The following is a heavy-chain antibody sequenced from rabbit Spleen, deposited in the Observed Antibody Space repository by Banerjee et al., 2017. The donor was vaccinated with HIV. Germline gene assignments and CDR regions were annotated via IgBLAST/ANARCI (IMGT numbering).Heavy chain of an antibody. CDR3: ARGDGASGDGSTRVEL. V-gene: IGHV1S45*01. J-gene: IGHJ3*01. Sequence: QEQLEESGGDLVKPEGSLTLTCTASGFSFSSSYSMSWVRQAPGKGLEWIACIYAGNSGSTYYASWAKGRFTIFRTSSATVTLQMTSLTAADTATYFCARGDGASGDGSTRVELWGQGTLVTV. CDR1: GFSFSSSYS. CDR2: IYAGNSGST. D-gene: IGHD2-1*01.